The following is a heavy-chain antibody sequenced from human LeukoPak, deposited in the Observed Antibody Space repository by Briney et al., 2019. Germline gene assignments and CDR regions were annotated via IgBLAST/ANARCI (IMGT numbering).Heavy chain of an antibody. CDR2: INVDGTDT. V-gene: IGHV3-74*03. J-gene: IGHJ4*02. CDR1: GFTFSSYN. D-gene: IGHD2-21*01. Sequence: GGSLRLSCEASGFTFSSYNMRWVRQAPGEGLMWVSRINVDGTDTKYAESVKGRFTISRDNAKNTLYLQMNSLRADDTAMYYCARDLDWLIYDYWGQGSLVAVSS. CDR3: ARDLDWLIYDY.